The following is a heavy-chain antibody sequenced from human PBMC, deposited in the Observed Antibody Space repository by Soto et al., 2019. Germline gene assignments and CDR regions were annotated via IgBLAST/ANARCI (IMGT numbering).Heavy chain of an antibody. CDR1: GFTFSSNW. CDR3: AREVVVSRGASYFGY. D-gene: IGHD2-2*01. Sequence: GGSLRLSCVGSGFTFSSNWMTWVRQAPGKGLEWVANIRQDGSEINYVDSVKGRFTISRDNTKNSLYLQMNSLRAEDTAIYYCAREVVVSRGASYFGYWGPGTLVTVS. CDR2: IRQDGSEI. J-gene: IGHJ4*02. V-gene: IGHV3-7*04.